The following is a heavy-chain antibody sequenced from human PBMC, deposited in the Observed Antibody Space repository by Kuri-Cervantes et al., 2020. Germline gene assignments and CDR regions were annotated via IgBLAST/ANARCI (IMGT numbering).Heavy chain of an antibody. V-gene: IGHV4-34*01. Sequence: SETLSLTCAVYGGSFSGYYWSWIRQPPGKGLEWIGEINHSGSTNYNPSLKSRVTISVDKSKNQFSLKLTSVTAADTAVYYCARGNYDIVTGYYTLDYWGQGTLVTVSS. CDR2: INHSGST. CDR1: GGSFSGYY. D-gene: IGHD3-9*01. CDR3: ARGNYDIVTGYYTLDY. J-gene: IGHJ4*02.